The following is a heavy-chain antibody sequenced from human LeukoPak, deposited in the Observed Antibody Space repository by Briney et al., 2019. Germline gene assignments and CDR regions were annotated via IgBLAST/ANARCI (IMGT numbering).Heavy chain of an antibody. J-gene: IGHJ5*02. V-gene: IGHV1-8*01. CDR2: MNPNSGNT. D-gene: IGHD5-12*01. CDR1: GYTFTSYD. CDR3: ARGLSFWAFRRPSGYDGSWFDP. Sequence: GASVKVSCKASGYTFTSYDINWVRQASGQGLEWMGWMNPNSGNTGYAQKFQGRVTMTRNTSISTAYMELSSLRSEDTAVYYCARGLSFWAFRRPSGYDGSWFDPWGQGTLVTVSS.